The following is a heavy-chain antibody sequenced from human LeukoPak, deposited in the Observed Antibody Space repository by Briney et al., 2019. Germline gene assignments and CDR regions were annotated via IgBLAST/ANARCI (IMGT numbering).Heavy chain of an antibody. Sequence: GESLKISRKGSGYSFTSYWIGWVRQMPGKGLEWMGIIYPGDSDTRYSPSFQGQVTISADKSISTAYLQWSSLKASDTAMYYCARRYCTNGVCYTGFDYWGQGTLVTVSS. CDR1: GYSFTSYW. V-gene: IGHV5-51*01. CDR3: ARRYCTNGVCYTGFDY. D-gene: IGHD2-8*01. J-gene: IGHJ4*02. CDR2: IYPGDSDT.